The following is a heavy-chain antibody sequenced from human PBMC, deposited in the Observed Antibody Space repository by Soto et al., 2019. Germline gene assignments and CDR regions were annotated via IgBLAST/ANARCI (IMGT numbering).Heavy chain of an antibody. CDR2: SSGSGGST. CDR1: GFTFSSYA. Sequence: HPGGSMRLSCAASGFTFSSYAMSWVRQAPGKGLEWVSASSGSGGSTYYADSVKGRFTISRDNSKNTLYLQMNSLRAEDTAVYYSASGQCAWYFDLRGSGSLLTVSS. J-gene: IGHJ2*01. CDR3: ASGQCAWYFDL. D-gene: IGHD6-19*01. V-gene: IGHV3-23*01.